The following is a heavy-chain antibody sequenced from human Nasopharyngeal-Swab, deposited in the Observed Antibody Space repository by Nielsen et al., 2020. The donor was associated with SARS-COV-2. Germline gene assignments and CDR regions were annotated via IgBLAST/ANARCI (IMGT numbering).Heavy chain of an antibody. D-gene: IGHD6-19*01. CDR3: AKDGGGWLTSGWYYFDF. CDR1: GFTVNSNF. J-gene: IGHJ4*02. V-gene: IGHV3-23*01. CDR2: ISGSGAHT. Sequence: GGSLRLSCAASGFTVNSNFMTWVRQAPGRGLEWVSSISGSGAHTYYADSVKGRFTISRDNSKNTVFLQMNSLRAEDTALFFCAKDGGGWLTSGWYYFDFWGQGSQVTVSS.